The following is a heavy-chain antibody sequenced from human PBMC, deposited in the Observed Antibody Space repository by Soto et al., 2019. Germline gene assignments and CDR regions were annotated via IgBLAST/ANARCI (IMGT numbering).Heavy chain of an antibody. CDR1: GFTFSSYS. CDR2: ISSSSSTI. CDR3: AKGYYYDSSGYPTYDY. V-gene: IGHV3-48*01. J-gene: IGHJ4*02. D-gene: IGHD3-22*01. Sequence: GGSLRLSCAASGFTFSSYSMNWVRQAPGKGLEWVSYISSSSSTIYYADSVKGRFTISRDNSKNTLYLQMNSLRAEDTAVYYCAKGYYYDSSGYPTYDYWGQGTLVTVSS.